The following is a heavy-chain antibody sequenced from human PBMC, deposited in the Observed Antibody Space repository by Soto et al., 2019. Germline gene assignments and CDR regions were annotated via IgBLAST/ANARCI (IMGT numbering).Heavy chain of an antibody. CDR1: AFTSDDYA. CDR3: AKGVLGDYYGMDV. CDR2: ISWNSGGI. V-gene: IGHV3-9*02. J-gene: IGHJ6*02. D-gene: IGHD3-10*01. Sequence: GGSLRLSCAASAFTSDDYAMHWVRQAPGKGLEWVSGISWNSGGIGYADSVKGRFTISRDNAKNSLYLQMNSLRAEDTALYYCAKGVLGDYYGMDVWGQGTTVTVSS.